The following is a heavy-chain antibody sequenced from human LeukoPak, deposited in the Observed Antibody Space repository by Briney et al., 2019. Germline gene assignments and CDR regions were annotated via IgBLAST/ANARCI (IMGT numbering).Heavy chain of an antibody. CDR1: GFTFSSYA. CDR2: TSGSGSTM. V-gene: IGHV3-11*04. CDR3: ARTGYCSGGSCRNTHYYYYMDV. Sequence: TGGSLRLSCAASGFTFSSYAMSWIRQAPGTGLEWVSYTSGSGSTMYYADSVKGRFTISRDNAKSSLYLQMNSLRAEDTAVYYCARTGYCSGGSCRNTHYYYYMDVWGKGTTVTVAS. J-gene: IGHJ6*03. D-gene: IGHD2-15*01.